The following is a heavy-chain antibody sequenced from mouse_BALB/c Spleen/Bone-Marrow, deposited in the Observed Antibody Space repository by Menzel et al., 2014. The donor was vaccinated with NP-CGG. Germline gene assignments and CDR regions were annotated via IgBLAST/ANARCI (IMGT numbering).Heavy chain of an antibody. Sequence: VQLVESGPGLVAPSQSLSITCTVPGFSLTSYDISWIRQSPGKGLEWLGIIRTGGGTNYNSAFMSRLSISKDNSKSQVFLKMNSLQSDDTAIYYCVRDGRDYYAKDYWGQGTSVTVSS. V-gene: IGHV2-9-2*01. CDR1: GFSLTSYD. CDR3: VRDGRDYYAKDY. CDR2: IRTGGGT. J-gene: IGHJ4*01.